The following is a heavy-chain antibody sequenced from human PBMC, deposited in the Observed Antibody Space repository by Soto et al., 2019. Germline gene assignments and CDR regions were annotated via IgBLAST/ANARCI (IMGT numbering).Heavy chain of an antibody. D-gene: IGHD6-13*01. CDR1: GGSISSGTYY. J-gene: IGHJ3*02. Sequence: SETLSLTCPVSGGSISSGTYYWGWIRQSPGKGLEWIGSMYYSGTTYYNPSLKSQATISVDMSKNQFSLKLSSVTAADTAVYLCTIVRPTSNWYSFDIWGQGTLVTVSS. V-gene: IGHV4-39*01. CDR2: MYYSGTT. CDR3: TIVRPTSNWYSFDI.